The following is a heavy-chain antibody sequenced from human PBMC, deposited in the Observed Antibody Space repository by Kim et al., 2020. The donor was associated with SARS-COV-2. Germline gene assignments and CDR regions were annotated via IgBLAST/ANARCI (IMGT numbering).Heavy chain of an antibody. CDR3: ARARIAVAAFDY. D-gene: IGHD6-19*01. CDR2: IKSDGSST. J-gene: IGHJ4*02. V-gene: IGHV3-74*01. Sequence: GGSLRLSCAASGFIFSSYWMHWVRQAPGKGLVWVSRIKSDGSSTSYADSVKGRFTISRDNAKNTLYLQMNSLRAEDTAVYYCARARIAVAAFDYWGQGNLVSVSS. CDR1: GFIFSSYW.